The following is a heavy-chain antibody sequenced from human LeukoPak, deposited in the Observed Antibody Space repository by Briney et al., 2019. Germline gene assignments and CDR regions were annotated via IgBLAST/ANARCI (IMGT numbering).Heavy chain of an antibody. Sequence: GESLKISCKASGYSFTSYWIAWVRQMPGRGLEWMGIFYPGDSEIRYSPSFQGHITFSADKSINTAYLQWNSLTASDSAMYYCARLQSFSTSSGYFMDVWAKGTTVTVSS. V-gene: IGHV5-51*01. J-gene: IGHJ6*03. D-gene: IGHD6-6*01. CDR2: FYPGDSEI. CDR1: GYSFTSYW. CDR3: ARLQSFSTSSGYFMDV.